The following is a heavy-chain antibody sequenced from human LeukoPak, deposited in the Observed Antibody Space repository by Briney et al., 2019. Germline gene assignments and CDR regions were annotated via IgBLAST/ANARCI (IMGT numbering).Heavy chain of an antibody. D-gene: IGHD4-23*01. CDR1: GFTFNSYT. V-gene: IGHV3-48*01. CDR2: ISSSSSTI. Sequence: GGSLRLSCAASGFTFNSYTMNWVRQAPGKGLEWVSYISSSSSTIYYADSVKGRFTISRDNAKNSLYLQMNSLRAEDTAVYYCATRDRGGKSLNWGQGTLVTVSS. CDR3: ATRDRGGKSLN. J-gene: IGHJ4*02.